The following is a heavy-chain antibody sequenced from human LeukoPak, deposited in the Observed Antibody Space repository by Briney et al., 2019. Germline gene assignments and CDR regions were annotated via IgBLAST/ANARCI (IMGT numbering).Heavy chain of an antibody. D-gene: IGHD2-2*01. CDR2: ISAYNGNT. CDR1: GYTFTSYG. J-gene: IGHJ4*02. CDR3: ARAGIVVVPAAPYGH. Sequence: ASVKVSCKASGYTFTSYGISWVRQAPGQGLEWMGWISAYNGNTNYAQKFQGRVTMTRDTSNSTAYMELSRLTSDDTAVYYCARAGIVVVPAAPYGHWGQGTLVTVSS. V-gene: IGHV1-18*01.